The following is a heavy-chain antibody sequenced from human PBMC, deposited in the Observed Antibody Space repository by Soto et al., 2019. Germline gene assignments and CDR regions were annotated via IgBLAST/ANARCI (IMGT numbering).Heavy chain of an antibody. CDR2: HYSGGST. Sequence: GGSLRLSCAISGFSVSSNYLSWVRQAPGKGLEWVSVHYSGGSTYYADSVQGRFTISRDKSNNTLYLQMRRVRAEDTAVYFCARHRHPRGTVGATSPLDPWGQGAQVTVSS. J-gene: IGHJ5*02. D-gene: IGHD1-26*01. V-gene: IGHV3-53*01. CDR3: ARHRHPRGTVGATSPLDP. CDR1: GFSVSSNY.